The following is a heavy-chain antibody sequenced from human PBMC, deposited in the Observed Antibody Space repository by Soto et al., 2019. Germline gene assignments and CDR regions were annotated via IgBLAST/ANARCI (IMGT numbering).Heavy chain of an antibody. V-gene: IGHV4-34*01. CDR3: ARVVLVVVAATGLDY. Sequence: SLTCAVYGGSFSGYYWSWIRQPPGKGLEWIGEINHSGSTNYNPSLKSRVTISVDTSKNQFSLKLSSVTAADTAVYYCARVVLVVVAATGLDYWGQGTLVTVSS. CDR2: INHSGST. CDR1: GGSFSGYY. J-gene: IGHJ4*02. D-gene: IGHD2-15*01.